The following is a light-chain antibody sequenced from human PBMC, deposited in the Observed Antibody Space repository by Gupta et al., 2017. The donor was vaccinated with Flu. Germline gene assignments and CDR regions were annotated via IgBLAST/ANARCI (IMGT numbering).Light chain of an antibody. CDR1: KRIANY. Sequence: GDTVTISCRASKRIANYLNWYQWKPGKAPKLLIYDASTLQAGVPSRFSGSGSGTDFALAITNLQPEDFATYRSHLQIYFGPGTRLDLK. CDR2: DAS. CDR3: HLQIY. J-gene: IGKJ3*01. V-gene: IGKV1-39*02.